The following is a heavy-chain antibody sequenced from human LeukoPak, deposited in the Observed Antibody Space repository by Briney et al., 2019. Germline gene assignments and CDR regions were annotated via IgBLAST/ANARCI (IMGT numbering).Heavy chain of an antibody. CDR2: INTNTGNP. V-gene: IGHV7-4-1*02. CDR3: ARVVHPYDYESSGLTYDAFDI. CDR1: GYTFTSYS. Sequence: GASVKVSCKASGYTFTSYSMNWVRQAPGQGLEWLGWINTNTGNPTYAQGFPGRFVFSLDTSVNTAYLQIRSLKAEDTAVYYCARVVHPYDYESSGLTYDAFDIWGQGTMVTVSS. D-gene: IGHD3-22*01. J-gene: IGHJ3*02.